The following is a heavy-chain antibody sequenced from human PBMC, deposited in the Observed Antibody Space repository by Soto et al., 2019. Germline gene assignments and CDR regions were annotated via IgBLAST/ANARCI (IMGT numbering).Heavy chain of an antibody. CDR1: GGSISSSSYY. CDR3: ARLRYYDFWSGYYLDYYYYYGMDV. J-gene: IGHJ6*02. CDR2: IFYSGST. D-gene: IGHD3-3*01. Sequence: PSETLSLTCTVSGGSISSSSYYWGWIRQPPGKGLEWTGSIFYSGSTYYNPSLKSRVTISVDTSKNQFSLKLSSVTAADTAVYYCARLRYYDFWSGYYLDYYYYYGMDVWGQGTKVTVSS. V-gene: IGHV4-39*01.